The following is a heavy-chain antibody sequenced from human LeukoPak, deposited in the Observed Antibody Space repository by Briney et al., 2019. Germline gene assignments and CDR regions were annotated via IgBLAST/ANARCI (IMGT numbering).Heavy chain of an antibody. CDR1: GFTFSKYW. D-gene: IGHD6-19*01. CDR3: ARGARQWLVPDFDY. V-gene: IGHV3-7*01. Sequence: GGSLRLSSASSGFTFSKYWLSSVPPAPRKALVWAANIKQDGSEKYYVDSVKGRFTISRDNAKNSLYLQMNSLRLEDTAVYYCARGARQWLVPDFDYWGQGTLVTVSS. CDR2: IKQDGSEK. J-gene: IGHJ4*02.